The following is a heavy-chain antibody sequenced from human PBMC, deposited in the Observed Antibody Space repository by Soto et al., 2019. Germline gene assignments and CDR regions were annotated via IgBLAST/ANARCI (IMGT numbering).Heavy chain of an antibody. J-gene: IGHJ6*02. Sequence: QVQLQESGPGLVKPSQTLSLTCTVSGGSISSGDYYWSWIRQPPGKGLEGIGYIYYSGSTYYNPSLKIRVTISVDTSKNQFSLKLSSVTAADTAVYYCARALYSSFPRYYYYGMDVCGQGTTVTVSS. CDR1: GGSISSGDYY. CDR2: IYYSGST. D-gene: IGHD4-4*01. CDR3: ARALYSSFPRYYYYGMDV. V-gene: IGHV4-30-4*01.